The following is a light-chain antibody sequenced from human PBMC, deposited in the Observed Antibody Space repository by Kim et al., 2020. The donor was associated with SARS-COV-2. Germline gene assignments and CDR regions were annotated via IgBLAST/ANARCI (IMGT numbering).Light chain of an antibody. V-gene: IGLV1-44*01. CDR1: RSNIGSNT. Sequence: SVTMSGSRSRSNIGSNTVNWYQQLPGTAPKPLSYSINLRPSGVPDRFSGSKSGTSASLAISGLQSEDEADYYCAAWDDSLNGHVVFGGGTQLTVL. J-gene: IGLJ2*01. CDR2: SIN. CDR3: AAWDDSLNGHVV.